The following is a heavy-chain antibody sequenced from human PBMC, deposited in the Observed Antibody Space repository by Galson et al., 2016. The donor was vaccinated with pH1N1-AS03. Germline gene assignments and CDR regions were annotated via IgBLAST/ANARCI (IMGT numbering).Heavy chain of an antibody. V-gene: IGHV2-5*02. CDR1: GFSLTATGEG. Sequence: PALVKPTQTLTLTCSFSGFSLTATGEGVGWIRQSPGKPLEWPALLYWDGDKRFRPSLQNRLTIRKYTSKKEFIFTVTDMDTADSAKYYCVQGAREAAAGFFDYWGQGTRVTVSS. CDR2: LYWDGDK. D-gene: IGHD6-13*01. J-gene: IGHJ4*02. CDR3: VQGAREAAAGFFDY.